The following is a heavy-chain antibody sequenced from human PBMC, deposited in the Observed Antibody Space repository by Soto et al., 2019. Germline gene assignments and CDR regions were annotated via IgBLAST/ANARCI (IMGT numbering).Heavy chain of an antibody. D-gene: IGHD3-9*01. CDR1: GFTFTSYG. V-gene: IGHV3-23*01. CDR3: ARDVGLDSDDFFAY. Sequence: GGSLRLSCTASGFTFTSYGMGWDRQAPGKGLQWVSTIRGDGGQTHYTDSVKGRFSIPRDNTKNTVYLQMDSLRAEDTAMYFCARDVGLDSDDFFAYWGQGTQVTVSS. J-gene: IGHJ4*02. CDR2: IRGDGGQT.